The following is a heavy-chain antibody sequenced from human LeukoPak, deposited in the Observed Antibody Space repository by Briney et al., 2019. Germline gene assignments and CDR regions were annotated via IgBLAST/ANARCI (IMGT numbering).Heavy chain of an antibody. V-gene: IGHV1-69*06. J-gene: IGHJ6*03. CDR2: IIPIFGTA. D-gene: IGHD1-26*01. CDR1: GGTFSSYA. CDR3: ASPSGEWELDWWGLAYYYYMDV. Sequence: SVKVSCKASGGTFSSYAISWVRQAPGQGLEWMGGIIPIFGTANYAQKFQGRVTITADKSTSTAYMELSSLRSEDTAVYYCASPSGEWELDWWGLAYYYYMDVWGKGTTVTVSS.